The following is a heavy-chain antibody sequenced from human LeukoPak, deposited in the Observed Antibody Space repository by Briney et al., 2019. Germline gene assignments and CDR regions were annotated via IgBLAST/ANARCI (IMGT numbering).Heavy chain of an antibody. CDR3: ARTAGDSSGYYHDF. D-gene: IGHD3-22*01. V-gene: IGHV3-23*01. CDR2: ISGNGGSA. Sequence: GGSLRLSCAASGFTFSSYTMNWVRQAPGKGLEWVSAISGNGGSAYYADSVKGRFTISRDNSKNTLYLQMNSLRVDDTAVYYCARTAGDSSGYYHDFWGQGTLVTVSS. CDR1: GFTFSSYT. J-gene: IGHJ4*02.